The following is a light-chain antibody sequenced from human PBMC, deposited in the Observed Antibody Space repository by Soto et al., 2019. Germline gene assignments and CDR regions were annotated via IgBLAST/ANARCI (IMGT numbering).Light chain of an antibody. J-gene: IGKJ5*01. CDR2: DAS. CDR3: QQFNSYPIT. Sequence: AIQLTQSPSSLPASVGDTITITCRASQGIGSALAWYQQKPGKGPNLLIYDASVLETGVPSRFTGSESGTDFTLTISSLQPEDFATYYCQQFNSYPITFGQGTRLEIK. V-gene: IGKV1-13*02. CDR1: QGIGSA.